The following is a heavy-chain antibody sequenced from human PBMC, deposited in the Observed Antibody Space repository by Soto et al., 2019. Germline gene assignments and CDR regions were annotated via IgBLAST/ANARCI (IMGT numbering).Heavy chain of an antibody. Sequence: PGGSLRLSCAASGFTFSDYWMNWVRQAPGKGLVWVSRINTDGIYTPYAASVKGRFTISRDNAKNTLYLQMNSLSAEDTAVYYCARGNPPDYWGQGTLVTVSS. CDR3: ARGNPPDY. J-gene: IGHJ4*02. CDR1: GFTFSDYW. V-gene: IGHV3-74*01. CDR2: INTDGIYT.